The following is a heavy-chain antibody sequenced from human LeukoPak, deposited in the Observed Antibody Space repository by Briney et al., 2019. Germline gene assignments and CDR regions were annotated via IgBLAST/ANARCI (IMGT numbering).Heavy chain of an antibody. CDR2: ISSSGSTI. Sequence: GGSLRLSCAASGFTFSDYYMSWIRQAPGKGLEWVSYISSSGSTIYYADSVKGRFTISRDNAKNSLYLQMNSLRAEDTAVYYCAKPGERYDSSGYFGYWGQGTLVTVSS. CDR1: GFTFSDYY. CDR3: AKPGERYDSSGYFGY. J-gene: IGHJ4*02. V-gene: IGHV3-11*01. D-gene: IGHD3-22*01.